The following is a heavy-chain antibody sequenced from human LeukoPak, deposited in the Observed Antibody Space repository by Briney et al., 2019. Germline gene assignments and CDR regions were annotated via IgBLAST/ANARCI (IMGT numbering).Heavy chain of an antibody. V-gene: IGHV4-39*07. D-gene: IGHD1-26*01. CDR1: GGSISSSSYY. CDR2: INHSGST. J-gene: IGHJ4*02. CDR3: ARERGTRYSGSYRYLDY. Sequence: SETLSLTCTVSGGSISSSSYYWGWIRQPPGKGLEWIGEINHSGSTNYNPSLKSRVTISVDTSKNQFSLKLSSVTAADTAVYYCARERGTRYSGSYRYLDYWGQGTLVTVSS.